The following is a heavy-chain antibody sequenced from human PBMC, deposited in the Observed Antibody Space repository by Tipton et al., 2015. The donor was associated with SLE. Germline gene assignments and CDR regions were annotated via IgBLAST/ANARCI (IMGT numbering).Heavy chain of an antibody. CDR3: VRGHPHIVVLIGGGWFDP. V-gene: IGHV4-34*01. D-gene: IGHD2-21*01. CDR2: INHGGST. J-gene: IGHJ5*02. CDR1: GGSFSGYY. Sequence: TLSLTCAVYGGSFSGYYWTWIRQPPGKGLEWIGEINHGGSTNYNPFLKSRVTISEDTSKNQFSLKLTSVTAADTAIYYCVRGHPHIVVLIGGGWFDPWGQGTLVTVSS.